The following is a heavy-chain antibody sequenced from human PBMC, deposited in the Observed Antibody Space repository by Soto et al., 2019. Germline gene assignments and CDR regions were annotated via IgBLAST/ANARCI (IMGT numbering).Heavy chain of an antibody. V-gene: IGHV3-30-3*01. CDR3: ARDQGYLDY. Sequence: QVQLVESGGGVVQPGRSLRLSCAASGFTFSRYSIHWVRQAPGKGLECVAVISYDGSSKYYADSVKGRFTISRDNSKNTVYLQMHSLGAEDTALYYRARDQGYLDYWGQGTLVNVSS. CDR1: GFTFSRYS. J-gene: IGHJ4*02. CDR2: ISYDGSSK.